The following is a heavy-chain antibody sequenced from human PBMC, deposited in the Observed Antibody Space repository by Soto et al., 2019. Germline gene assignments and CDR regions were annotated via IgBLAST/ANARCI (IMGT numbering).Heavy chain of an antibody. CDR3: ARGSLTIFGVVSHDY. D-gene: IGHD3-3*01. CDR2: SYYSGST. CDR1: GGSFSSYY. V-gene: IGHV4-59*01. Sequence: SETLSLTCTVSGGSFSSYYWGWIRQLPGKGLEWIGYSYYSGSTNYNPSRKSRVTVSVDTSKNQFSLKLSSVTAADTAVYYCARGSLTIFGVVSHDYWGQGTLVTVSS. J-gene: IGHJ4*02.